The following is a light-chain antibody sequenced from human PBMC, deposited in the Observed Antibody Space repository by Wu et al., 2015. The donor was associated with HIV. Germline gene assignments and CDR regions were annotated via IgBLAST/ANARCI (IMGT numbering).Light chain of an antibody. CDR2: AAS. V-gene: IGKV1-17*02. Sequence: IQMTQSPSSLSASVGDRVTITCRASQDIRNELGWYQQKPGKAPKLLIYAASTLQSGVPSRFSGSGSGTDFTLTISYLQSEDFATYYCQQCYGFPPRTFGQGTKVGIK. J-gene: IGKJ1*01. CDR3: QQCYGFPPRT. CDR1: QDIRNE.